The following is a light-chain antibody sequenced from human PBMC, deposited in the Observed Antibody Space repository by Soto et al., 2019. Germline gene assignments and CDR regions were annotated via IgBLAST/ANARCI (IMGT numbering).Light chain of an antibody. V-gene: IGKV3-20*01. J-gene: IGKJ4*01. CDR3: QQYGSSPLT. Sequence: EIVLTQSPGTLSLSPGERATLSCRASQSVSSSYLAWYQQKPGQAPRLLIYGASSRATGIPDRVSGSGSGTDFTLTISRLEPEDFAVYYCQQYGSSPLTFGGGTKVESK. CDR2: GAS. CDR1: QSVSSSY.